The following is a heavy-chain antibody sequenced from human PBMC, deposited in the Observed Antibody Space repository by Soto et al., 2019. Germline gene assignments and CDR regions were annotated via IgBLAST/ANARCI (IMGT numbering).Heavy chain of an antibody. Sequence: PGGSLRLSCAAYGFTFSTYAMEWVRQAPGKGLDWVALISYDGNNKYYADSVRGRFTISRDNSKNTLYLQMNTLRPEDTALYFCARPVEPFYYYGMDVWGQGTTVTVSS. CDR3: ARPVEPFYYYGMDV. J-gene: IGHJ6*02. V-gene: IGHV3-30-3*01. CDR2: ISYDGNNK. CDR1: GFTFSTYA.